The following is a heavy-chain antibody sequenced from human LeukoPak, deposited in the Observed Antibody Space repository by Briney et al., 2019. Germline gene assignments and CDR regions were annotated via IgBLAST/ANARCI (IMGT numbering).Heavy chain of an antibody. CDR1: GYTFTSYG. CDR3: ARESYNSGSYYNDN. J-gene: IGHJ4*02. D-gene: IGHD3-10*01. V-gene: IGHV1-18*01. Sequence: ASVTVSCNASGYTFTSYGISWVRQAPGQGVEWMGWISVYNGNTNYAQTLQGRGTITTDTSTSKDYMELRSLRSDDTALYYCARESYNSGSYYNDNWGQGTLVTVSS. CDR2: ISVYNGNT.